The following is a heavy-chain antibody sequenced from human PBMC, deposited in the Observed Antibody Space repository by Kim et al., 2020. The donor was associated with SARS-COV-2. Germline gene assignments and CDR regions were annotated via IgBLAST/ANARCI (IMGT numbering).Heavy chain of an antibody. V-gene: IGHV4-59*01. Sequence: SETLSLTCTVSGGSISSYYWSWIRQPPGKGLEWIGYIYYSGSTNYNPSLKSRVTISVDTSKNQFSLKLSSVTAADTAVYYCARRVGIAAAGTGALLSYYYYYYMDVWGKGTTVTVSS. J-gene: IGHJ6*03. CDR1: GGSISSYY. CDR3: ARRVGIAAAGTGALLSYYYYYYMDV. D-gene: IGHD6-13*01. CDR2: IYYSGST.